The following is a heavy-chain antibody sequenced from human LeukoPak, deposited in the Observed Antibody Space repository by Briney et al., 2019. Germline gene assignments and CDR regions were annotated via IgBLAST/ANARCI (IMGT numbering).Heavy chain of an antibody. J-gene: IGHJ4*02. CDR3: ARESSSWSFDY. D-gene: IGHD6-13*01. CDR1: GFTFSSYS. CDR2: ISSSSSYI. Sequence: PGGSLRLSCAASGFTFSSYSMNWVRQAPGKGLEWVSSISSSSSYIYYADSVKGRFTISRDNSKNTLYLQMNSLRAEDTAVYYCARESSSWSFDYWGQGTLVTVSS. V-gene: IGHV3-21*04.